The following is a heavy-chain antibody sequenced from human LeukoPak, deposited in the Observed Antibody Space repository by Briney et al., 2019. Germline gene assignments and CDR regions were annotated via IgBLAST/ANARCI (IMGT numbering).Heavy chain of an antibody. CDR1: GGTFSSYA. Sequence: SVKVSCKASGGTFSSYAISWVRQAPGQGLELMGRIIPIFGTANYAQKFQGRVTITTDESTSTAYMELSSLRSEDTAVYYCACQAGYSYGYHFDYWGQGTRVTVSS. CDR2: IIPIFGTA. CDR3: ACQAGYSYGYHFDY. V-gene: IGHV1-69*05. D-gene: IGHD5-18*01. J-gene: IGHJ4*02.